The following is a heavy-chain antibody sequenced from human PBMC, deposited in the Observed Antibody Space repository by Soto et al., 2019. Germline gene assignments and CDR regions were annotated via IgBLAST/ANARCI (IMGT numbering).Heavy chain of an antibody. CDR1: GFTFSSYA. J-gene: IGHJ4*02. CDR3: ASNHGLYYFDY. V-gene: IGHV3-30-3*01. CDR2: ISYDGSNK. Sequence: SLRLSCAASGFTFSSYAMHWVRQAPGKGLEWVAVISYDGSNKYYADSVKGRFTISRDNSKNTLYLQMNSLRAEDTAVYYCASNHGLYYFDYWGQGTLVTVSS. D-gene: IGHD3-10*01.